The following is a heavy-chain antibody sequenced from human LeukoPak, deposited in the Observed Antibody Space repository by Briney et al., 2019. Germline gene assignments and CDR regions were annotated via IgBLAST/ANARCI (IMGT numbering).Heavy chain of an antibody. Sequence: SETLSLTCAVYGGSFSGYYWSWIRQPPGKGLEWIGEINHSGSTNYNPSLKSRVTISVDTSKNQFSLKLSSVTAADTAVYYCARRRTVTNFYYYYYMDVWGKGTTVTVSS. D-gene: IGHD4-17*01. J-gene: IGHJ6*03. V-gene: IGHV4-34*01. CDR1: GGSFSGYY. CDR3: ARRRTVTNFYYYYYMDV. CDR2: INHSGST.